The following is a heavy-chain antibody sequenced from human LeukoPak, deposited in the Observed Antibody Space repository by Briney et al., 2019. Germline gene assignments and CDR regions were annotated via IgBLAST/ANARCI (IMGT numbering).Heavy chain of an antibody. CDR2: ISGSGGST. V-gene: IGHV3-23*01. CDR1: GFTFSSYA. D-gene: IGHD3-22*01. CDR3: AKGVRRSSNYSSPVDY. Sequence: GGSLRLSCAASGFTFSSYAMSWVRQAPGKGLEWVSAISGSGGSTYYADSVKGRFTISRDNSRNTLYLQMNSLRAEDTAVYYCAKGVRRSSNYSSPVDYWGQGTLVTVSS. J-gene: IGHJ4*02.